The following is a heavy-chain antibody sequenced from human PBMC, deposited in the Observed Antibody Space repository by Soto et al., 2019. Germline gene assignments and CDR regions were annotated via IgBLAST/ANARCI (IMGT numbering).Heavy chain of an antibody. J-gene: IGHJ6*02. CDR2: IHSGGVS. V-gene: IGHV3-53*01. D-gene: IGHD2-15*01. CDR1: GFTVSSNF. CDR3: ARIVATSFYAMDV. Sequence: EVQVVESGGGLIQPGGSLRLSCAASGFTVSSNFMTWVRQAPGKGLEWVSLIHSGGVSYYADSVKGRFTISRDRSENTLNLHMSSLRAEDTAVYYCARIVATSFYAMDVWGQGTTVTVSS.